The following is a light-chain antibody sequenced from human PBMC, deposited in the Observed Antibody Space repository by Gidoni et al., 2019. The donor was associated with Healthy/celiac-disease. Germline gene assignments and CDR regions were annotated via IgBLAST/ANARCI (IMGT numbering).Light chain of an antibody. CDR2: GAS. V-gene: IGKV3-15*01. Sequence: EIVMTQSPATLSVSPGERATLSCRASQSVSSNLAWYQQKPGQAPRLLIYGASTRATGIPARFSGSGSGTEFTLTISSLQSEDFAVYYCQQYNNRGTWTFGQGTKVEIK. CDR3: QQYNNRGTWT. CDR1: QSVSSN. J-gene: IGKJ1*01.